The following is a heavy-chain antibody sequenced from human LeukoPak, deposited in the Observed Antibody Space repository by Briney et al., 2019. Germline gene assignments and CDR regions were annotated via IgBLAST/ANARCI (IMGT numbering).Heavy chain of an antibody. D-gene: IGHD2-15*01. V-gene: IGHV3-21*01. Sequence: GGSLRLSCAASGFTFRRYGMNWVRQAPGKGLEWVSSISSSSSYIYYADSVKGRFTISRDNAKNSLYLQMNSLRAEDTAVYYCASLGYCSGGSCYRADYYYYMDVWGKGTTVTVSS. J-gene: IGHJ6*03. CDR1: GFTFRRYG. CDR3: ASLGYCSGGSCYRADYYYYMDV. CDR2: ISSSSSYI.